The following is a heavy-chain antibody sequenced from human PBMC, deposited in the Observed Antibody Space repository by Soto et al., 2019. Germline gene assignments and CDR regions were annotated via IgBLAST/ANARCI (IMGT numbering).Heavy chain of an antibody. V-gene: IGHV5-10-1*01. Sequence: GESLKLSCKGSGYIFRNNWITWVRQMPGKGLEWVGRIDLTDSYTSYSPSFQGHVSFSADKSINTTYLHFSSLRASDTAVYYCARHGRSHYLRRGCHYALDSWGQGTQVTVSS. CDR2: IDLTDSYT. D-gene: IGHD1-26*01. J-gene: IGHJ4*02. CDR3: ARHGRSHYLRRGCHYALDS. CDR1: GYIFRNNW.